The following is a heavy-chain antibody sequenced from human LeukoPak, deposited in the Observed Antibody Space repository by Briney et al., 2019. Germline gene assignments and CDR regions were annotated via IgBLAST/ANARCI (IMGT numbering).Heavy chain of an antibody. Sequence: GGSLRLSCAASGFTFSSYAMSWVRQAPGKGLEWVSAISGSGGSTYYADSVKGRFTISRDNSKNTLFLQMNSLRSEDTAVYYCAGIAAAGTGSHFDHWGQGTLVTVSS. J-gene: IGHJ4*02. CDR2: ISGSGGST. D-gene: IGHD6-13*01. V-gene: IGHV3-23*01. CDR1: GFTFSSYA. CDR3: AGIAAAGTGSHFDH.